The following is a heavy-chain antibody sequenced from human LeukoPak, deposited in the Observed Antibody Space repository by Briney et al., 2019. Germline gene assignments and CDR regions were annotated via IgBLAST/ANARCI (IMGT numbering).Heavy chain of an antibody. CDR1: EDSFTGYY. CDR3: ARGGAGSAYYGWDFFRFDY. J-gene: IGHJ4*02. V-gene: IGHV1-2*02. D-gene: IGHD4-17*01. CDR2: INPHNGGA. Sequence: ASVKVSCKASEDSFTGYYIHWVRQAPGQEPEWMGWINPHNGGAKYADRLQGRVTMTRDTSIGTAYMELSRLRSDDTAVYYCARGGAGSAYYGWDFFRFDYWGQGTLVTVSS.